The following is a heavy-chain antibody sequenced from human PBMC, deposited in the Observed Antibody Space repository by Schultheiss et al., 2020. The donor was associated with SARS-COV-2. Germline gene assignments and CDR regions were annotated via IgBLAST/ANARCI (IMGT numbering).Heavy chain of an antibody. CDR1: GFTFSDHY. CDR3: GRSGSSGWPYYYYYMDV. CDR2: ISSSSSYI. V-gene: IGHV3-21*04. D-gene: IGHD6-19*01. Sequence: GGSLRLSCAASGFTFSDHYMDWVRQTPGKGLEWVSSISSSSSYIYYADSVKGRFTISRDNVKKSLYLQMNSLRVEDTAVYYCGRSGSSGWPYYYYYMDVWGKGTTVTVSS. J-gene: IGHJ6*03.